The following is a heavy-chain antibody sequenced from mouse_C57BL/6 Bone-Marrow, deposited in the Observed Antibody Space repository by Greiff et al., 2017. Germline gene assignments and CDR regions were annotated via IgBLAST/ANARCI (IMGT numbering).Heavy chain of an antibody. J-gene: IGHJ3*01. CDR1: GFTFSSYA. V-gene: IGHV5-4*01. CDR2: ISDGGSYT. D-gene: IGHD2-3*01. CDR3: AREGYDGYYPFAY. Sequence: EVKLVESGGGLVKPGGSLKLSCAASGFTFSSYAMSWVRQTPEKRLEWVATISDGGSYTYYPDNVKGRFTISRDNAKNNLYLQMSHLKSEDTAMYYCAREGYDGYYPFAYWGQGTLVTVSA.